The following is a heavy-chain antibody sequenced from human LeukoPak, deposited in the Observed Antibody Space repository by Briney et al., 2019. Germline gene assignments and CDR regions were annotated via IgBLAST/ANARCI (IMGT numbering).Heavy chain of an antibody. Sequence: SETLSLTCAVSGYSISSGYYWGWIRQPPGKGLEWIGSIYHSGSTYYNPSFKSRVTISVDTSKNQFSLKLSSVTAADTAVYYCARDNFGVVTTTFPFDYWGQGTLVTVSS. V-gene: IGHV4-38-2*02. J-gene: IGHJ4*02. CDR2: IYHSGST. CDR3: ARDNFGVVTTTFPFDY. D-gene: IGHD3-3*01. CDR1: GYSISSGYY.